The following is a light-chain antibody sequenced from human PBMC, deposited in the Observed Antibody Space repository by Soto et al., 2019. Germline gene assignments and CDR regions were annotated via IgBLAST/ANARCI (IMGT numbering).Light chain of an antibody. J-gene: IGKJ1*01. V-gene: IGKV1-5*03. CDR2: EAS. Sequence: DIQMTQSPSTLSPSAGDRVTMTCRASQSISDWLAWYQQKPGKAPRLLIYEASRLESGVPSRISGSGSGTEFTLTISSLQPDDFATYYCQQYTNYPWTFGQGTKVDIK. CDR1: QSISDW. CDR3: QQYTNYPWT.